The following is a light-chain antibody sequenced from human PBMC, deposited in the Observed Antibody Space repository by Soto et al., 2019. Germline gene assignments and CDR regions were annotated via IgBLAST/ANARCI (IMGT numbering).Light chain of an antibody. CDR3: MSYTSSNSRV. CDR2: DVS. J-gene: IGLJ2*01. CDR1: SSDVGGCNY. V-gene: IGLV2-14*01. Sequence: QSALTQPASVSGSPGQSITMSCTGTSSDVGGCNYVSWYQQHPGKGPKLMIYDVSNRPSGVSNRFSGSKSGNTASLTISWLQAEDEADYYCMSYTSSNSRVFGGGTQLTVL.